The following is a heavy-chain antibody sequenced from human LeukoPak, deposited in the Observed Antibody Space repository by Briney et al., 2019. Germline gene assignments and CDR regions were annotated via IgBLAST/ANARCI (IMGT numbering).Heavy chain of an antibody. V-gene: IGHV3-15*01. CDR2: IKSKTDGGTT. J-gene: IGHJ4*02. CDR1: GFTFSSYG. CDR3: ATVYYNYGYNY. D-gene: IGHD5-18*01. Sequence: GGSLRLSCAASGFTFSSYGMNWLRQAPGKRLEWVGRIKSKTDGGTTDYAAPVKGRFTISRDDSKNTLYLQMNSLKTEDTAVYFCATVYYNYGYNYWGQGTLVTVSS.